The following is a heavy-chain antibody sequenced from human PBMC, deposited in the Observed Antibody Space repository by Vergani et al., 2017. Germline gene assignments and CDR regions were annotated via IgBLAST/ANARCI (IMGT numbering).Heavy chain of an antibody. CDR1: GGTLTELS. CDR2: IIPIFGTA. Sequence: QVQLVQSGAEVKKPGSSVKVSCKASGGTLTELSMHWVRQAPGQGLEWMGRIIPIFGTANYAQKFQGRVTITADESTSTAYMELSSLRSEDTAVYYCARDPGDIVVVPPGGWFDPWGQGTLVTVSS. V-gene: IGHV1-69*18. D-gene: IGHD2-2*01. CDR3: ARDPGDIVVVPPGGWFDP. J-gene: IGHJ5*02.